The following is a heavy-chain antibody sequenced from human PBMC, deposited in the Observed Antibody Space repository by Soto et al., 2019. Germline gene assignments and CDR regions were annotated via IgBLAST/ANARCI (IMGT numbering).Heavy chain of an antibody. V-gene: IGHV3-30*18. CDR2: ISYDGSNK. CDR3: AKDDYCRWYDP. Sequence: QVQLVESGGGVVQPGRSLRLSCAASGFTFSSYGMHWVRQAPGKGLEWVAVISYDGSNKYYADSVKGRFTISRDNYKNTLYLQMNDLRAEDTAVYYCAKDDYCRWYDPWGQGTLVTVSS. D-gene: IGHD4-17*01. J-gene: IGHJ5*02. CDR1: GFTFSSYG.